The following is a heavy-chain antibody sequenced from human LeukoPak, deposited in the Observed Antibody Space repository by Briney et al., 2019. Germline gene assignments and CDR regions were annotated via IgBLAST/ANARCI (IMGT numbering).Heavy chain of an antibody. CDR3: AASGSPGS. CDR2: IYTSGTT. J-gene: IGHJ4*02. CDR1: GGSISSGGYY. Sequence: SETLSLTCTVSGGSISSGGYYWNWIRQPAGKGLEWIGRIYTSGTTNYNPSLKSRVTISVDTSKNQFSLKLSSVTAADTAVYYCAASGSPGSWGQGTLVTVSS. D-gene: IGHD1-26*01. V-gene: IGHV4-61*02.